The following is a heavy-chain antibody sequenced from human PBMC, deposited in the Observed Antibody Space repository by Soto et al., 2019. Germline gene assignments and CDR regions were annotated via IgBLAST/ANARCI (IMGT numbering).Heavy chain of an antibody. V-gene: IGHV4-4*02. CDR1: SGSISSSKW. J-gene: IGHJ4*02. Sequence: QVQLQESGPGLVKPSGTLSLTCVVSSGSISSSKWWSWVRQPPGKGLAWIGEIHESGSMNYNPSPKSRVTISVDKSKNQCSLNLSPVTAADTAVYYCAREGRDSYDLGYWGQGNLVTVSS. CDR2: IHESGSM. D-gene: IGHD3-3*01. CDR3: AREGRDSYDLGY.